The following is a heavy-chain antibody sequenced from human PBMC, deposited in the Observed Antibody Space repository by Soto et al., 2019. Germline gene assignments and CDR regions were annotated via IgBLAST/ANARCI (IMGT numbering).Heavy chain of an antibody. V-gene: IGHV4-34*01. Sequence: SETLSLTCAVYGGSFSGYYWSWIRQPPGKGLEWIGEINHSGSTNYNPSLKSRVPISVDTSKNQFSLKLSSVTAADTAVYYCARLGKGAYSSSSRYYYYGMDVWGQGTTVTVSS. CDR2: INHSGST. J-gene: IGHJ6*02. CDR1: GGSFSGYY. D-gene: IGHD6-6*01. CDR3: ARLGKGAYSSSSRYYYYGMDV.